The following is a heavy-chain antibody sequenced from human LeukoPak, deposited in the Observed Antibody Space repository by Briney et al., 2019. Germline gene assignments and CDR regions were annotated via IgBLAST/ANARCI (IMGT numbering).Heavy chain of an antibody. Sequence: GGSLRLSCAASGFTFSSYAMSWVRQAPGKGLEWVSAISGSGGSTYYADSVKGRFTISRDNSKNTLYLQMNSLRAEDTAVYYCAKSPRTVTTRVDYYYYGMDVWGQGTTVTVSS. CDR1: GFTFSSYA. V-gene: IGHV3-23*01. D-gene: IGHD4-17*01. J-gene: IGHJ6*02. CDR3: AKSPRTVTTRVDYYYYGMDV. CDR2: ISGSGGST.